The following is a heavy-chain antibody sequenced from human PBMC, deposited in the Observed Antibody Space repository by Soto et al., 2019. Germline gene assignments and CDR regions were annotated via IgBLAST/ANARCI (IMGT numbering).Heavy chain of an antibody. CDR3: ARDFGSPGPYVSDI. D-gene: IGHD3-16*01. V-gene: IGHV1-18*01. J-gene: IGHJ3*02. CDR2: FSVYNGDT. CDR1: GYTFNTYA. Sequence: QVQLVQSGAEVKKPGASVRVSCTASGYTFNTYAISWVRQAPGQGLEWMGWFSVYNGDTNYAQKLQDRVTMTTDTATSTAYMELRSLRSDDTAAYYCARDFGSPGPYVSDIWGQGTMVTVSS.